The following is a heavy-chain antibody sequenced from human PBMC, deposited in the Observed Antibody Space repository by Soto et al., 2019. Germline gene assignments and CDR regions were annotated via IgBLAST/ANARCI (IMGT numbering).Heavy chain of an antibody. CDR1: GYTFAIDY. Sequence: ASVKDSCKASGYTFAIDYMLWVVNAAGSGLEWMGIINPSGGSTSYAQKFQGRVTMTRDTSTRTVYMELSSLSSEDTAVSLSAQHAHKKGYYNN. CDR3: AQHAHKKGYYNN. J-gene: IGHJ5*01. D-gene: IGHD2-8*01. V-gene: IGHV1-46*01. CDR2: INPSGGST.